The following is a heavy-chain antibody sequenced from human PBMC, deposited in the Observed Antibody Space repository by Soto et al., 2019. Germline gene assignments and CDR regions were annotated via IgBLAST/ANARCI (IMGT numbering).Heavy chain of an antibody. D-gene: IGHD2-15*01. CDR2: IDPSDSYT. Sequence: GESLKISCKGSGYSFTSYWISWLLQMPGKVLEWMGRIDPSDSYTNYSPSFQGHVTISADKSISTAYLQWSSLKASDTAMYYCARLRPDISSVHFDYWGQGTLVTVSS. CDR3: ARLRPDISSVHFDY. CDR1: GYSFTSYW. V-gene: IGHV5-10-1*01. J-gene: IGHJ4*02.